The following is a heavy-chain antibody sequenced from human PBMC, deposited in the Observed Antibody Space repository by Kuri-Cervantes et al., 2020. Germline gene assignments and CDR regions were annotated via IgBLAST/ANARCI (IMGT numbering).Heavy chain of an antibody. CDR2: ISGSGGST. D-gene: IGHD1-26*01. CDR1: GFTFSSYA. Sequence: GGSLRLSCAASGFTFSSYAMSWVRQAPGKGLEWVSAISGSGGSTYYADSVKGRFTISRDNSKNTLYLQMNSLRAEDTAVYYCARDPLWVGAIHASGPLDYWGQGTLVTVSS. CDR3: ARDPLWVGAIHASGPLDY. V-gene: IGHV3-23*01. J-gene: IGHJ4*02.